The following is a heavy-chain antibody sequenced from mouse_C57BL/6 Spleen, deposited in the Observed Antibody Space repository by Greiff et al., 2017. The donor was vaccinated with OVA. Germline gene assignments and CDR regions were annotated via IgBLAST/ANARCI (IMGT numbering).Heavy chain of an antibody. CDR3: ARDLPYYYGSSYGAMDY. Sequence: EVKLMESGPGLVKPSQSLSLTCSVTGYSITSGYYWNWIRQFPGNKLEWMGYISYDGSNNYNPSLKNRISITRDTSKNQFFLKLNSVTTEDTATYYCARDLPYYYGSSYGAMDYWGQGTSVTVSS. V-gene: IGHV3-6*01. CDR1: GYSITSGYY. D-gene: IGHD1-1*01. CDR2: ISYDGSN. J-gene: IGHJ4*01.